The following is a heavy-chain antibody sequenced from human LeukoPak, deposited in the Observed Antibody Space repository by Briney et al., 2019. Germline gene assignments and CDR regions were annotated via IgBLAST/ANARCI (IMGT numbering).Heavy chain of an antibody. CDR1: GFTFSSYD. CDR3: ARDVQWELPDY. J-gene: IGHJ4*02. CDR2: IGTAGDT. D-gene: IGHD1-26*01. Sequence: PGGSLRLSCAASGFTFSSYDMHWVRQATGKGLEWVSAIGTAGDTYYPGSVKGRFTISRENAKNSLYLQMNSLRAGDTAVYYCARDVQWELPDYWGQGTLVTVSS. V-gene: IGHV3-13*01.